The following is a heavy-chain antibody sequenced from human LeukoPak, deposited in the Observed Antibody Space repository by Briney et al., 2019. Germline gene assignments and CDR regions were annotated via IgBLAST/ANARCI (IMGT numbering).Heavy chain of an antibody. D-gene: IGHD3-3*01. CDR3: AKGVRAIFGVVNNWFDP. CDR1: GFTFSSYA. Sequence: PGGSLRLSCAASGFTFSSYAMSWVRQAPGKGLEWVSAISGSGGSTYYADSVKGRFTISRDNSKNTLYLQMNSLRAEDTAVYYCAKGVRAIFGVVNNWFDPWGQGTLVTVSS. CDR2: ISGSGGST. V-gene: IGHV3-23*01. J-gene: IGHJ5*02.